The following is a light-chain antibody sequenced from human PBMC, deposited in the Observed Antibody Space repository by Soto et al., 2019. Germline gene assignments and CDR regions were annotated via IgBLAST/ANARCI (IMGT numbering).Light chain of an antibody. CDR2: EVT. CDR1: SSDVGGSNY. CDR3: SSYASSSTRV. J-gene: IGLJ3*02. V-gene: IGLV2-14*01. Sequence: QSALTQPASVSGSPGPSITLSCTGTSSDVGGSNYVSWYQQHPGEAPKLMIYEVTNRPSGVYNRLSGSKSGNTASLTIAGLQAADEADYYCSSYASSSTRVFGGGTKVTVL.